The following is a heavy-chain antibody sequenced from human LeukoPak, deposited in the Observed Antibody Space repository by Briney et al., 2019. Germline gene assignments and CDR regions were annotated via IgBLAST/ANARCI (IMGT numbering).Heavy chain of an antibody. CDR3: ARQNTGQLDY. CDR2: IYYSGST. V-gene: IGHV4-59*01. J-gene: IGHJ4*02. D-gene: IGHD2-8*02. CDR1: GGSISSYY. Sequence: SSETLSLTCTVSGGSISSYYWNWIRQPPGKGLEWIGYIYYSGSTNYNPSLKSRVTISVDTSKNQFSLKLSSVTAADTAVYYCARQNTGQLDYWGQGTLVTVSS.